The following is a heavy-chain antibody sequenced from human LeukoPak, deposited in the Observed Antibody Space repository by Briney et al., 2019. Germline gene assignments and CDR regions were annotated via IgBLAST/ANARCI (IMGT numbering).Heavy chain of an antibody. Sequence: GGSLRLSCAASGFTFSSYSMNWVRQAPGKGLEWVANIKQDGSEKYYVDSVKGRFTISRDNAKNSLYLQMNSLRAEDTAVYYCARADGSGRKWGQGTLVTVSS. CDR1: GFTFSSYS. CDR2: IKQDGSEK. V-gene: IGHV3-7*01. J-gene: IGHJ4*02. D-gene: IGHD3-10*01. CDR3: ARADGSGRK.